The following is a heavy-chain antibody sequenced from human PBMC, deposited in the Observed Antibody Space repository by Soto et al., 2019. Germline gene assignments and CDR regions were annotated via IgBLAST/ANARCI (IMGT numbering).Heavy chain of an antibody. CDR1: GFTFGNHA. CDR3: AKSLVTPSDAFDL. J-gene: IGHJ3*01. Sequence: PGESLKISCAASGFTFGNHAMNWVRQAPGKGLEWISSISDPGTSTYYANSVKGRFSMSRDNSKNTLFLQMNRLRADDTAVYFCAKSLVTPSDAFDLWGRGTLVTVSS. CDR2: ISDPGTST. V-gene: IGHV3-23*01. D-gene: IGHD2-21*02.